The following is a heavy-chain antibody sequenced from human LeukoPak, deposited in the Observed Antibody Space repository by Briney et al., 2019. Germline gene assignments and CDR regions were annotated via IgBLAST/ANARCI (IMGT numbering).Heavy chain of an antibody. CDR1: GFTFSSYG. V-gene: IGHV3-30*02. CDR2: IRYDGSNK. J-gene: IGHJ3*02. CDR3: ARAYYYGSGSYGFDI. Sequence: GGSLRLSCAASGFTFSSYGMHWVRQAPGKGLEWVAFIRYDGSNKYYADSVKGRFTISRDNSKNTLYLQMNSLRAEDTAVYYCARAYYYGSGSYGFDIWGQGTMVTVSS. D-gene: IGHD3-10*01.